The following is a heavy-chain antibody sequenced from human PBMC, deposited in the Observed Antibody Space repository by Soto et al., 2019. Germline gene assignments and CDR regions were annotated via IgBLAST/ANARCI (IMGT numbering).Heavy chain of an antibody. CDR3: AKDYGSGWSVDY. CDR2: INGSGDTT. Sequence: GGSLRLSCASSWFTFISYVMSWVRQTPGKRLEWVSGINGSGDTTYYADSVKGRFTITRDNSKNTLYLQMNSLRADDTAVYYCAKDYGSGWSVDYWGQGALVTVSS. J-gene: IGHJ4*02. D-gene: IGHD6-19*01. CDR1: WFTFISYV. V-gene: IGHV3-23*01.